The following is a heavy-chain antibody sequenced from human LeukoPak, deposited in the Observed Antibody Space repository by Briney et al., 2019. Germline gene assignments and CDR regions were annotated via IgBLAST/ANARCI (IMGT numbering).Heavy chain of an antibody. J-gene: IGHJ4*02. CDR1: GGTFSSYA. V-gene: IGHV1-2*02. Sequence: GASVKVSCKASGGTFSSYAISWVRQAPGQGLEWMGWINPNSGGTNYAQKFQGRVTMTRDTSISTAYMELSRLRSDDTAVYYCVFGESSFDYWGQGTLVTVSS. CDR3: VFGESSFDY. D-gene: IGHD3-10*02. CDR2: INPNSGGT.